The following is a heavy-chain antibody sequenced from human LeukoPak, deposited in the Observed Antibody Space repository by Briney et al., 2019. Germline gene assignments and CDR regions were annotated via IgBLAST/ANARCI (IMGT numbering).Heavy chain of an antibody. J-gene: IGHJ4*02. Sequence: SVKVSCKASGGTFGSYAISWVRQAPGRGLEWMGGIIPIFGTANYAQKLQGRVTMTTDTSTSTAYMELRSLRSDDTAVYYCARDHIVVVPAATDYWGQGTLVTVSS. D-gene: IGHD2-2*01. V-gene: IGHV1-69*05. CDR3: ARDHIVVVPAATDY. CDR1: GGTFGSYA. CDR2: IIPIFGTA.